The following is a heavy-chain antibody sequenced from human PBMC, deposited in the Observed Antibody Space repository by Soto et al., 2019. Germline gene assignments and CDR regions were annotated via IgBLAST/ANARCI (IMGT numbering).Heavy chain of an antibody. CDR3: ARKVVVVVAARSLEYFQH. J-gene: IGHJ1*01. CDR2: GHHSGGT. V-gene: IGHV4-4*02. CDR1: GASVSTSDW. D-gene: IGHD2-15*01. Sequence: QVRLQESGPGLVKPSGTLSLTCAVSGASVSTSDWWSGVRQPPGKGLEWIGEGHHSGGTNYNPSLNSVVTIPVDTTNSPFALRLTSVTAADTAVYYCARKVVVVVAARSLEYFQHWGQGPLVTVSS.